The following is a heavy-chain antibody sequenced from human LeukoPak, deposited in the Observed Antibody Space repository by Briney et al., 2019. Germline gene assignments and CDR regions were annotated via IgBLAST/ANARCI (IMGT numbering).Heavy chain of an antibody. CDR1: GGSISSNSYY. Sequence: PSETLSLTCSVSGGSISSNSYYWGWVRQPPGKGLEWIGSIYYSGSTYYKPSVKSRVTISVDTSKNQFSLKLNSVTAADTAVYYCRRSGVTGFDYWGQGTLVTVSS. D-gene: IGHD3-10*01. V-gene: IGHV4-39*01. CDR2: IYYSGST. J-gene: IGHJ4*02. CDR3: RRSGVTGFDY.